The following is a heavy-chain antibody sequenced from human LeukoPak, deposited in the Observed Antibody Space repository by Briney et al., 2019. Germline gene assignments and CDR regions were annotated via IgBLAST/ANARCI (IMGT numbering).Heavy chain of an antibody. J-gene: IGHJ4*02. D-gene: IGHD4-17*01. CDR1: GGSISSYY. CDR2: IYYSGST. V-gene: IGHV4-59*01. CDR3: ARGGAYGDYVDY. Sequence: SETLSLTCTVSGGSISSYYWSWIRQPPGKGLERIGYIYYSGSTNYNPSLKSRVTISVDTSKNQFSLKLNSVTAADTAVYYCARGGAYGDYVDYWGQGTLVTVSS.